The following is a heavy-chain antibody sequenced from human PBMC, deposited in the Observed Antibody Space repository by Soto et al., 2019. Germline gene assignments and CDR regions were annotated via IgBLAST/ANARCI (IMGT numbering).Heavy chain of an antibody. J-gene: IGHJ4*02. V-gene: IGHV3-11*05. CDR1: GSSFSDYY. Sequence: QVQLVESGGGVVKPGGSLRLSCAASGSSFSDYYMSWIRQSPGKGLEWLSYITSSSSYTHYADSVKGRFTISRDNAKKQLYLQMNSLGAEEPAVYYCAGGQDNLAVNFEYWGQGTPVNVCS. CDR2: ITSSSSYT. D-gene: IGHD1-1*01. CDR3: AGGQDNLAVNFEY.